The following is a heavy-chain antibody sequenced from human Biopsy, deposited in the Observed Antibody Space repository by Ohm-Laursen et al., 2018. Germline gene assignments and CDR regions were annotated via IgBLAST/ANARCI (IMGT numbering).Heavy chain of an antibody. CDR2: SIPLFNTA. CDR3: ARFPLGAYDDSGSYRAVEHWYFDL. V-gene: IGHV1-69*06. Sequence: SVTASCQASGGTFTNNAVGWVRQAPGQGLEWVGSSIPLFNTANYADKFQGRVTLTADKSTTTAYMELSSLRSEDTAIYYCARFPLGAYDDSGSYRAVEHWYFDLWGCGTLVTVSS. CDR1: GGTFTNNA. D-gene: IGHD3-22*01. J-gene: IGHJ2*01.